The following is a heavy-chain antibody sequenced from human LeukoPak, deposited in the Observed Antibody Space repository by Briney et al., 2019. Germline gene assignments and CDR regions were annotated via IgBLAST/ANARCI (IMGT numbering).Heavy chain of an antibody. V-gene: IGHV4-39*01. Sequence: SETLSLTCTVSGGSISSGSYYWAWLRQPPGKGLEWIGSIYYRGSTYHNPALKSRVTISVDTSKNQFSLKLSSVTAADTAVYYCARQGYYGSGYIDYWGQGTLVTVSS. CDR2: IYYRGST. CDR3: ARQGYYGSGYIDY. D-gene: IGHD3-10*01. CDR1: GGSISSGSYY. J-gene: IGHJ4*02.